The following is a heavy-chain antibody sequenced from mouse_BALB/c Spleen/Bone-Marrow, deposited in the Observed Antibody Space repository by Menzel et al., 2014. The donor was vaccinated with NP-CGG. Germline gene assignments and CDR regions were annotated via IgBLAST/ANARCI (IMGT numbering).Heavy chain of an antibody. J-gene: IGHJ2*01. CDR3: ARLGYYGYFVD. CDR2: INPESSTI. D-gene: IGHD2-3*01. V-gene: IGHV4-1*02. Sequence: EVQLQESGGGLVQPGGSLKLSCAASGFDFRRYWMSWVRQAPGKGLEWIGEINPESSTINYTPSLKDKFIISRDNAKNTLYQQRSKVRSEDTALYYCARLGYYGYFVDWGQGTTLTVSS. CDR1: GFDFRRYW.